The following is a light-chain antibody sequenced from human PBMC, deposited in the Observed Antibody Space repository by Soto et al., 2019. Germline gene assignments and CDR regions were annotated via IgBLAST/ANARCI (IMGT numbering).Light chain of an antibody. CDR2: LNSDGSH. V-gene: IGLV4-69*01. J-gene: IGLJ2*01. CDR3: QTWGTGTVV. Sequence: QLVLTQSPSASASLGASVKLTCTLSSGHSSYAIAWHQQQPEKGPRYLMKLNSDGSHSKGDGIPDRFSASTSGAERYLTISSLQSEDEADYYCQTWGTGTVVFGGGTKLTVL. CDR1: SGHSSYA.